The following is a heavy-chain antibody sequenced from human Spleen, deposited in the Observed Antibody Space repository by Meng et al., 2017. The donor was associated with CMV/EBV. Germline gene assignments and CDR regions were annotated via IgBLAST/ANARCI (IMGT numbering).Heavy chain of an antibody. J-gene: IGHJ4*02. CDR3: ARGDWRDSSGFYFILDF. D-gene: IGHD3-22*01. Sequence: ASVNVSCKASGYAFSSYDINWVRQATGQGLEWMGWMNPNSGNTGYAQKFQGRVTINRDTSISTAYMELSSLRSEDTAVYYCARGDWRDSSGFYFILDFWGQGTLVTVSS. V-gene: IGHV1-8*03. CDR1: GYAFSSYD. CDR2: MNPNSGNT.